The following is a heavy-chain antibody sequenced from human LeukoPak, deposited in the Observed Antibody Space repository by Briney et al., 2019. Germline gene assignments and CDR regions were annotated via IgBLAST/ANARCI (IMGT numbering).Heavy chain of an antibody. J-gene: IGHJ6*03. CDR2: INPNSGGT. V-gene: IGHV1-2*02. CDR1: GGTFSSYA. Sequence: ASVKVSCKASGGTFSSYAISWVRQAPGQGLEWMGWINPNSGGTNYAQKFQGRVTMTRDTSISTAYMELSRLRSDDTAVYYCARDLLTDYYYCYMDVWGKGTTVTVSS. CDR3: ARDLLTDYYYCYMDV. D-gene: IGHD7-27*01.